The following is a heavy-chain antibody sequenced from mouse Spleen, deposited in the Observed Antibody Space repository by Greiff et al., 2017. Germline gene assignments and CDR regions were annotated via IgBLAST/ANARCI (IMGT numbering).Heavy chain of an antibody. CDR3: ARQEDYDYQAWFAY. D-gene: IGHD2-4*01. Sequence: EVKLVESGGGLVKPGGSLKLSCAASGFTFSSYAMSWVRQTPEKRLEWVATISSGGSYTYYPDSVKGRFTISRDNAKNTLYLQMSSLRSEDTAMYYCARQEDYDYQAWFAYWGQGTLVTVSA. CDR1: GFTFSSYA. CDR2: ISSGGSYT. J-gene: IGHJ3*01. V-gene: IGHV5-9-3*01.